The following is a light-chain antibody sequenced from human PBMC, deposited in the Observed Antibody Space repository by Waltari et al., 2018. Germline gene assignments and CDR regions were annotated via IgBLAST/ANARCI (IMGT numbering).Light chain of an antibody. V-gene: IGLV4-69*01. CDR3: QTWGNGIRV. Sequence: QLVLTQSPSASASLGASVKVTCTLSSGHSNYDIAWHQQQPEKGPRYLMTVNSDGSHSKGDGISDRFSGSSSGAERYLTISSLQSEDEADYYCQTWGNGIRVFGGGTKLTVL. CDR2: VNSDGSH. J-gene: IGLJ3*02. CDR1: SGHSNYD.